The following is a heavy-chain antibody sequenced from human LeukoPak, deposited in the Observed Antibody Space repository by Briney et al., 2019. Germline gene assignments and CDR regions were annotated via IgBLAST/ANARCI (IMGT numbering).Heavy chain of an antibody. D-gene: IGHD6-6*01. CDR2: INPSGSP. J-gene: IGHJ6*03. V-gene: IGHV4-34*01. Sequence: SETLSLTCDVYGGSFSGYSWTWIRQPPGKGLEWIGEINPSGSPNYNPSLKSRVTISLDTSKTQFSLRLSSVTAADTAVYFCARAVEEISSSYFYYYHMDVWVKGTTVTVSS. CDR1: GGSFSGYS. CDR3: ARAVEEISSSYFYYYHMDV.